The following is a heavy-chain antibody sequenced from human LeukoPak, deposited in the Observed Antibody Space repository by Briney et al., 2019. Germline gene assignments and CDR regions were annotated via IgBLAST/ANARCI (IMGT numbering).Heavy chain of an antibody. D-gene: IGHD4-23*01. CDR1: GGSFSSSNW. CDR2: IYHSGST. CDR3: ARGLDIGGNATPAPFDY. J-gene: IGHJ4*02. V-gene: IGHV4-4*02. Sequence: SGTLSLTCAVSGGSFSSSNWWSWVRQPPGKGLEWIGEIYHSGSTNYNPSLKSRVTISVDKSKNQFSLKLSSVTAADTAVYYCARGLDIGGNATPAPFDYWGQGTLVTVSS.